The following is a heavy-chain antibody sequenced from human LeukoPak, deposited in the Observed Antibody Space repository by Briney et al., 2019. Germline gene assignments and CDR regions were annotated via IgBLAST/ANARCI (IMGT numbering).Heavy chain of an antibody. CDR2: IWSDGSEK. CDR3: AREDYAFDI. V-gene: IGHV3-33*01. Sequence: PGGSLRLSCAASGFTFSSYGMHWVRQTPGKGLEWVAVIWSDGSEKYYADSVKGRFTISRDNSKNTLFLQMNSLRGEDTAVYYCAREDYAFDIWGQGTMVTVSS. J-gene: IGHJ3*02. CDR1: GFTFSSYG.